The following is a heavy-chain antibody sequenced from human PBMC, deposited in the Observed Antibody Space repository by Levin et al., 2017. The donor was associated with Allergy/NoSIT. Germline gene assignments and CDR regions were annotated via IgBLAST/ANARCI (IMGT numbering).Heavy chain of an antibody. D-gene: IGHD6-6*01. CDR1: GFTFGDYA. V-gene: IGHV3-9*01. Sequence: GGSLRLSCAASGFTFGDYAMHWVRQGPGRGLEWVSGIGWDSGSVGYADSVKGRFTISRDNAKNSLYLQMNSLRAEDTALYYCAKDRGKYSSSSGTDYWGQGTLVTVSS. J-gene: IGHJ4*02. CDR3: AKDRGKYSSSSGTDY. CDR2: IGWDSGSV.